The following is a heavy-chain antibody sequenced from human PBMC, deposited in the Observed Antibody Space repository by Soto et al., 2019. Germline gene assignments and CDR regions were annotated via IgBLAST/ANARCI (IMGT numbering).Heavy chain of an antibody. CDR2: INHTGST. CDR1: GGSFSGDY. Sequence: QVHLQQWGAGLLKPSETLSLTCAVYGGSFSGDYWSWIRQPPGKGLEWIGEINHTGSTNYNPSFKSRVTITIDTSKNQFSVKLSSVTAADTAVYFCARGLSAAGAYYFDYWGQGTLVTVTS. V-gene: IGHV4-34*01. CDR3: ARGLSAAGAYYFDY. D-gene: IGHD6-13*01. J-gene: IGHJ4*02.